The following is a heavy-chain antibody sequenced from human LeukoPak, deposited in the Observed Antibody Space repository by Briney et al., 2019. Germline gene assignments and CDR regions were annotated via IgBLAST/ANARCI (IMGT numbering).Heavy chain of an antibody. D-gene: IGHD3-3*01. CDR2: ISAYNGDT. V-gene: IGHV1-18*01. J-gene: IGHJ4*02. CDR3: ARTYYDFWSGYYTTPDY. Sequence: ASVKVPCKASGYTFTSYGISWVRQAPGQGLEWMGWISAYNGDTNYAQKLQGRVTMTTDTSTSTAYMELRSLRSDDTAVYYCARTYYDFWSGYYTTPDYWGQGTLVTVSS. CDR1: GYTFTSYG.